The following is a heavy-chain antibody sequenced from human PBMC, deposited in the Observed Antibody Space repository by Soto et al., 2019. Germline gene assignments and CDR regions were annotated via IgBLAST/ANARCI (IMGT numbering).Heavy chain of an antibody. CDR2: IWFDGSKK. Sequence: GGSLRLSCAAAGFTFRSYGIHWVRQAPGKGLEWVALIWFDGSKKYYVDSVKGRFAVSRDNSKNTLYLQMNSLRVEDTAVYYCARDRLVPYGYGMDVWGQGTTVTVSS. J-gene: IGHJ6*02. D-gene: IGHD2-2*01. CDR3: ARDRLVPYGYGMDV. CDR1: GFTFRSYG. V-gene: IGHV3-33*01.